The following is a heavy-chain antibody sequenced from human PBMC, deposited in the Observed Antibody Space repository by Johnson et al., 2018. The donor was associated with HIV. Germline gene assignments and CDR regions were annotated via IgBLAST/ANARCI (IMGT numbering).Heavy chain of an antibody. CDR2: ISGGST. V-gene: IGHV3-38-3*01. J-gene: IGHJ3*02. CDR3: TTALRGTVTRDGYILDAFDI. Sequence: EVQLVESGGGVVQPGGSLRLSCAASGFTFRSNGMHWVRQAPGKGLEWVSSISGGSTYYADSRKGRFTISRDTSKNTLHLQMNSLKTEDTAVYYCTTALRGTVTRDGYILDAFDIWGQGTMVTVSS. CDR1: GFTFRSNG. D-gene: IGHD5-24*01.